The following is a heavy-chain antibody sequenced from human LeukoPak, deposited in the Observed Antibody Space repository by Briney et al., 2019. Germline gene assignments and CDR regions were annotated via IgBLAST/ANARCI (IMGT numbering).Heavy chain of an antibody. D-gene: IGHD3-9*01. J-gene: IGHJ4*02. CDR2: ISAYNGNT. V-gene: IGHV1-18*01. CDR3: ARDVRGPYDILTGYYRPLDY. CDR1: GYTFTSYG. Sequence: GASVKVSCTASGYTFTSYGISWVRQAPGQGLEWMGWISAYNGNTNYAQKLQGRVTMTTDTSTSTAYMELRSLRSDDTAVYYCARDVRGPYDILTGYYRPLDYWGQGTLVTVSS.